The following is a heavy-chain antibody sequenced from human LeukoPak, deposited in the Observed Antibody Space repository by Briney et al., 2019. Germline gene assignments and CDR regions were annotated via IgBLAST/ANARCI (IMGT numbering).Heavy chain of an antibody. D-gene: IGHD6-13*01. J-gene: IGHJ6*02. V-gene: IGHV3-23*01. CDR3: ANNEGQLAFHGMDG. Sequence: GGSLRLSCAASGFTFSSYAMSWVSQAPGKGLEWVSTISDSVSRTYYADSVKGRFTISRHNSKNTVYLQMNSLRAEDTAVYYCANNEGQLAFHGMDGWGQGTTVTVSS. CDR1: GFTFSSYA. CDR2: ISDSVSRT.